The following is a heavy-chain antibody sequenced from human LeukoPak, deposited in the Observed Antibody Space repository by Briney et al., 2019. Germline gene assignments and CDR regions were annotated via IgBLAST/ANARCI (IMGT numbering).Heavy chain of an antibody. D-gene: IGHD6-19*01. Sequence: PGGSLRLSCAASGFTFSDSYMTWVRQAPRKGVEWVADISGSGHDINYSESAKGRFTISRDNAKNSLYLQMNSLRAEDTAVYYCARDRVGGWSPYYYYYMDVWGKGTTVTISS. J-gene: IGHJ6*03. CDR1: GFTFSDSY. CDR3: ARDRVGGWSPYYYYYMDV. CDR2: ISGSGHDI. V-gene: IGHV3-11*05.